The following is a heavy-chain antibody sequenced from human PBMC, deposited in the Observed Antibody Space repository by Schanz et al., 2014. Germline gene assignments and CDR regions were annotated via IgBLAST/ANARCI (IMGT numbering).Heavy chain of an antibody. Sequence: VQLVESGGGVVQPGGSLRLSCSASGFTFSTFAMHWVRQAPGKGLEWVANIKQDESEKYYVDSVKGRFTISRDNAKNSLFLQMNSLRPEDTAVYYCARGRVLESWGQGTLVTVSS. V-gene: IGHV3-7*02. CDR3: ARGRVLES. J-gene: IGHJ5*02. CDR1: GFTFSTFA. CDR2: IKQDESEK. D-gene: IGHD1-1*01.